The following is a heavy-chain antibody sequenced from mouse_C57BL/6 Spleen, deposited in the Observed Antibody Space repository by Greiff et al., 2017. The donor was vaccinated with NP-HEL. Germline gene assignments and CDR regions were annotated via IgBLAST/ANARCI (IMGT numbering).Heavy chain of an antibody. CDR2: IDPSDSET. J-gene: IGHJ2*01. CDR1: GYTFTSYW. CDR3: SRSSNWDYFDY. V-gene: IGHV1-52*01. D-gene: IGHD4-1*02. Sequence: QVQLQQPGAELVRPGSSVKLSCKASGYTFTSYWMHWVKQRPIQGLEWIGNIDPSDSETHYNQKFKDKATLTVDKSSSTAYMPLSSLTSEDSAVYYCSRSSNWDYFDYWGQGTTLTVSS.